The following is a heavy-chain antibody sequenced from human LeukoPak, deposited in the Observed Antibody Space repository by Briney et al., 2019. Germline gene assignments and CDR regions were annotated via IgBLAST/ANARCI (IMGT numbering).Heavy chain of an antibody. CDR3: ARAVQLERRLSDY. J-gene: IGHJ4*02. D-gene: IGHD1-1*01. CDR1: GFTFSSYW. Sequence: PGGSLRLSCAASGFTFSSYWMHWVRQAPGKGLVWVSRINSDGSSTSYADSVKGRFTISRDNAKNTLYLQMNSLRAKDTAVYYCARAVQLERRLSDYWGQGTLVTVSS. CDR2: INSDGSST. V-gene: IGHV3-74*01.